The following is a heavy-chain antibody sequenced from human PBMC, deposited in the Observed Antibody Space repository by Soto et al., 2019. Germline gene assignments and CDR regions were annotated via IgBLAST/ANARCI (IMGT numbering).Heavy chain of an antibody. CDR2: IYYGGST. CDR3: ARVPVDTVMINWFDP. CDR1: GDSVSSGNYY. V-gene: IGHV4-61*01. Sequence: QVQLQESGPGLVKPSETLSLTCTVSGDSVSSGNYYLNWIRQPPGKGLEWIGYIYYGGSTNYSPSLTSRVTISLDTAKNQFSPKLSSVTAADTAVYYCARVPVDTVMINWFDPWGQGTLVTVSS. J-gene: IGHJ5*02. D-gene: IGHD5-18*01.